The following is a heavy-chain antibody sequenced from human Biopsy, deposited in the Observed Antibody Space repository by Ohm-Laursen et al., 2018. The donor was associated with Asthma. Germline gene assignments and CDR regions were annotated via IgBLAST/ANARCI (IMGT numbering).Heavy chain of an antibody. V-gene: IGHV3-30*18. Sequence: SLRLSCAASGFTFSNYGMHWVRQAPGKGLDWVAVISFDGANRNYTDSVKGRFTISGDNSRNTLHLQMNSLRAEDTAVYYCAKDVFPGWELRRGPDYWGQGTLVTVSS. J-gene: IGHJ4*02. CDR3: AKDVFPGWELRRGPDY. D-gene: IGHD1-26*01. CDR1: GFTFSNYG. CDR2: ISFDGANR.